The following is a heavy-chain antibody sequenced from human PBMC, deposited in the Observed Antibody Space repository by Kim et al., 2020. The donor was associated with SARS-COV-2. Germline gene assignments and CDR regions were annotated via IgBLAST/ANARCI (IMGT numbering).Heavy chain of an antibody. CDR2: IYWDDDK. CDR3: AHRRGWELGGGFDY. V-gene: IGHV2-5*02. D-gene: IGHD1-26*01. J-gene: IGHJ4*02. Sequence: GKALGWLALIYWDDDKRYSPSLKGRLTITRDTSKTQVVLTMTNMDPVDTATYFWAHRRGWELGGGFDYWGQGTLVTVSS.